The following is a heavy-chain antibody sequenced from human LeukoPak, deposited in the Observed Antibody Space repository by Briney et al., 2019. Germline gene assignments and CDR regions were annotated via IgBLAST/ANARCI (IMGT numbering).Heavy chain of an antibody. CDR1: GGSISSYY. V-gene: IGHV4-59*01. CDR2: IYYSGST. Sequence: SETLSLTCTVSGGSISSYYWSWIRQPPGKGLEWIGYIYYSGSTNYNPSLKSRVTISVDTSKNQFSLKLSSVTAADTAVYYCAREGLRFLEWSHAFDIWGQGTMVTVSS. CDR3: AREGLRFLEWSHAFDI. D-gene: IGHD3-3*01. J-gene: IGHJ3*02.